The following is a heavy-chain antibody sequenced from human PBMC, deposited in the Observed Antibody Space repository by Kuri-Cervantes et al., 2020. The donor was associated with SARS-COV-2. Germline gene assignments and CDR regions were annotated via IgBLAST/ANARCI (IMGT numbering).Heavy chain of an antibody. CDR3: TGGEYCSSTSCYQDAFDI. CDR1: GYTFTGYY. V-gene: IGHV1-2*02. CDR2: INPNSGGT. J-gene: IGHJ3*02. D-gene: IGHD2-2*01. Sequence: ASVKVSCKASGYTFTGYYMHWVRQAPGQGLEWMGWINPNSGGTNYAQKFQGRVTMTRDTSISTAYMELSRLRSDDTAVYYCTGGEYCSSTSCYQDAFDIWGQGTMVTVSS.